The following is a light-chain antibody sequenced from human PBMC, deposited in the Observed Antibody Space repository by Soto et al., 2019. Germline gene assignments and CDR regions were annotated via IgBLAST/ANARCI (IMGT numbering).Light chain of an antibody. V-gene: IGLV1-44*01. Sequence: QSVLTQPPSASGTPGQRVTISCSGSSSNIGSNTVNWYQQLPGTAPKLLIYSNNQRPSWVPDRFSGSKSGNSASLAISGLQSEDEADDYCAAWDDSLNGWVFGGGTKLTVL. CDR3: AAWDDSLNGWV. CDR2: SNN. J-gene: IGLJ3*02. CDR1: SSNIGSNT.